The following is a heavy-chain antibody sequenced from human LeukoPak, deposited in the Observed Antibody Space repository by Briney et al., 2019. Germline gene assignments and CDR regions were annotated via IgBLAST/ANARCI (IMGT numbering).Heavy chain of an antibody. V-gene: IGHV3-23*01. D-gene: IGHD3/OR15-3a*01. J-gene: IGHJ4*02. CDR3: AKDLHIWTGYYTKVGCYFDY. CDR1: GFTFSSYA. CDR2: ISGSGGST. Sequence: PGGSLRLSCAASGFTFSSYAMSWVRQAPGKGLEWVSAISGSGGSTYYADSVKGPFTISTDNSKNTLYLQMNSVRAAEQAVKYCAKDLHIWTGYYTKVGCYFDYWGQGTLVTVSS.